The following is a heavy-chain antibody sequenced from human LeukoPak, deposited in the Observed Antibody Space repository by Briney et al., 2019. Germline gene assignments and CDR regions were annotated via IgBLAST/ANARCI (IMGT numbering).Heavy chain of an antibody. CDR1: GFTFDDYG. CDR2: IDWSGRST. Sequence: PRGSLRLSCAASGFTFDDYGMSWVRQAPGKGLEWVSGIDWSGRSTGYADSVKGRFTISRDNAKNSLYLQMISLRAEDTAFYFCTKDRSGYYDGSFDIWGQGTTVTVSS. V-gene: IGHV3-20*04. J-gene: IGHJ3*02. D-gene: IGHD3-22*01. CDR3: TKDRSGYYDGSFDI.